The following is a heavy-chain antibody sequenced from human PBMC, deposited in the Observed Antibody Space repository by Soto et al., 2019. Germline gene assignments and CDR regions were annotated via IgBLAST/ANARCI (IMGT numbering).Heavy chain of an antibody. J-gene: IGHJ5*02. V-gene: IGHV1-46*03. D-gene: IGHD3-22*01. CDR1: GYTSTNYY. CDR2: INPSGD. CDR3: AGYYYHTSAPFDP. Sequence: QVQLVQSGAEVKKPEASVRVACKASGYTSTNYYMHWVRQAPGQGLEWMGMINPSGDSYAQKFRGRITMTRDTSTSTVYLDLSSLRSEDTAVYYCAGYYYHTSAPFDPWGQGTLVTVSS.